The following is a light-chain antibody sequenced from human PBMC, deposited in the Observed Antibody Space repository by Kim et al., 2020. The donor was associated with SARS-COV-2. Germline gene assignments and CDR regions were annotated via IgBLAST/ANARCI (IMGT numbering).Light chain of an antibody. CDR1: KLGYKY. CDR3: QAWDSSVV. Sequence: VSMSPVQTAIITCSGDKLGYKYACWYQQKPGQSPVLVIYQDSKRPSGIPELFSGSNFGNTATLTISGTQAMDEADYYCQAWDSSVVFGGGTQLTVL. J-gene: IGLJ2*01. V-gene: IGLV3-1*01. CDR2: QDS.